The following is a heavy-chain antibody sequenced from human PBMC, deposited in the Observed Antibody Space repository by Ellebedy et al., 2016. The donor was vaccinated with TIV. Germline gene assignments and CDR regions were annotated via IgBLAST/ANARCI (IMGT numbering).Heavy chain of an antibody. V-gene: IGHV3-48*01. Sequence: PGGSLRLSCAASGFTFSAFSMNWVRQAPGKGLEWISYICGGTIYYAESVKGRFTISRDNAENSLYLQMNSLRAEDTAVYYCATDALGACPGDAFDIWGQGTMVTVSS. CDR3: ATDALGACPGDAFDI. CDR1: GFTFSAFS. D-gene: IGHD3-10*02. CDR2: ICGGTI. J-gene: IGHJ3*02.